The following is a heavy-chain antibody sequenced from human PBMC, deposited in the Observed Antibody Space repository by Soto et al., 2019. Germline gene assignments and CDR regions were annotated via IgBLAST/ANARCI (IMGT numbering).Heavy chain of an antibody. D-gene: IGHD5-12*01. V-gene: IGHV3-30*18. CDR1: GFTFRSYG. Sequence: PGGSLRLSCAASGFTFRSYGMHWVRQAPGKGLEWVAVISYDGSNKYYADSVKGRFTISRDNSKNTLYLQMNSLRAEDTAVYYCAKDRIVATSPFGHWGQGTPVTVSS. J-gene: IGHJ5*02. CDR3: AKDRIVATSPFGH. CDR2: ISYDGSNK.